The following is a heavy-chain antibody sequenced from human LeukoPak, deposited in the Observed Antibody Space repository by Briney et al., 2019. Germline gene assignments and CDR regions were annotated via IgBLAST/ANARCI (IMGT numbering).Heavy chain of an antibody. J-gene: IGHJ4*02. Sequence: SLRLSCAASGFTFDDYAMHWVRQAPGKGLEWVSGISWNSGDIGYADSAKGRFTISRDNAKNSLYLQMNSLRAEDTAFYYCAKRSSGWYFDYWGQGTLVTVSS. CDR3: AKRSSGWYFDY. CDR2: ISWNSGDI. CDR1: GFTFDDYA. V-gene: IGHV3-9*01. D-gene: IGHD6-19*01.